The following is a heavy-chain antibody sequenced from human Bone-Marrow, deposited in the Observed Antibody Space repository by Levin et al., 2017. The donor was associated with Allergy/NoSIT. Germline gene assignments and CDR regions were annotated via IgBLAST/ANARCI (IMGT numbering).Heavy chain of an antibody. V-gene: IGHV3-9*01. J-gene: IGHJ4*02. D-gene: IGHD5-12*01. CDR3: AKDIASRYVFASDY. CDR1: GFTFDDYA. Sequence: PGGSLRLSCAASGFTFDDYAMHWVRHIPGKGLEWVSGITWNSAKIAYGDSFKGRFTISRDNAKNSLDLQMNSLRTEDTALYYCAKDIASRYVFASDYWGQGALVTVSS. CDR2: ITWNSAKI.